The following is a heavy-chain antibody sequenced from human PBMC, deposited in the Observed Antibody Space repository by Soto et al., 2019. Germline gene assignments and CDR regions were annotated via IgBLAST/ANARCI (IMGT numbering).Heavy chain of an antibody. CDR2: ISSSGSTI. J-gene: IGHJ6*02. Sequence: EVQLVESGGGLVQPGGSLRLSCAASGFTFSSYEMNWVRQAPGKGLEWVSYISSSGSTIYYADSVKGRFTISRDNAKNSLYLQMNSLRAEDTAVYYCARDRVNSGYYYGYYYYYGMDVWGQGTTVTVSS. CDR1: GFTFSSYE. CDR3: ARDRVNSGYYYGYYYYYGMDV. D-gene: IGHD3-22*01. V-gene: IGHV3-48*03.